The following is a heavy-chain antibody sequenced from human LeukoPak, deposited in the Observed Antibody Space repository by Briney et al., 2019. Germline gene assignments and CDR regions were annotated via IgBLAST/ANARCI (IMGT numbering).Heavy chain of an antibody. CDR3: AREPRNYYYDGSDIISYY. D-gene: IGHD3-22*01. CDR2: IYYSGST. CDR1: GGSISSSSYY. J-gene: IGHJ4*02. Sequence: SSETLSLTCTVSGGSISSSSYYWGWIRQPPGKGLEWIGSIYYSGSTYYNPSLKSRVTISVDTSKNQFSLKLSSVTAADTAVYYCAREPRNYYYDGSDIISYYWGQGTLVTVSS. V-gene: IGHV4-39*07.